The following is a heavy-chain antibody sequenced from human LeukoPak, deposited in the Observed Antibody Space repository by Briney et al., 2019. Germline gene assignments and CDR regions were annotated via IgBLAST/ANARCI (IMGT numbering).Heavy chain of an antibody. J-gene: IGHJ4*02. CDR1: GFTFSSYS. V-gene: IGHV3-48*01. CDR2: ISSSSSTI. D-gene: IGHD2-15*01. Sequence: GGSLRLSCAATGFTFSSYSVNWVRQAPGKGLEWVSYISSSSSTIYYADSVKGRFTISRDNAKNSLYLQMNSLRAEDTAVYFCTRAGSWGSFDYWGQGTLVTVSS. CDR3: TRAGSWGSFDY.